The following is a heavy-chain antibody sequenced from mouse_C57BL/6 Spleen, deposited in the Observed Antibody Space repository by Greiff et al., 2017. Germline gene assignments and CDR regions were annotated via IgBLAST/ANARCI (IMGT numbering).Heavy chain of an antibody. D-gene: IGHD4-1*01. Sequence: QVQLKQPGAELVKPGASVKLSCKASGYTFTSYWMQWVKQRPGQGLEWIGEIDPSDSYTNYNQKFKGKATLTVDTSSSTAYMQLSSLTSEDSAVYYCARSGLTGSFDYWGQGTTLTVSS. CDR3: ARSGLTGSFDY. V-gene: IGHV1-50*01. CDR1: GYTFTSYW. CDR2: IDPSDSYT. J-gene: IGHJ2*01.